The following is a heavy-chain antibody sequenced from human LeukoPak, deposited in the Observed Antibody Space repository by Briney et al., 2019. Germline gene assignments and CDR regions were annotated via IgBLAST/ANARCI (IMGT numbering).Heavy chain of an antibody. CDR3: AKDWSFCSRTTCYMGYYGMDV. D-gene: IGHD2-2*02. Sequence: GGSLRLSCATSGFNFGDYAIHWVRQAPGKGLEWVSSISWNSGSIVYADSVKGRFTISRDNAKNSLHLQMNSLRAEDTALYYCAKDWSFCSRTTCYMGYYGMDVWGQGTTVTVSS. V-gene: IGHV3-9*01. CDR2: ISWNSGSI. J-gene: IGHJ6*02. CDR1: GFNFGDYA.